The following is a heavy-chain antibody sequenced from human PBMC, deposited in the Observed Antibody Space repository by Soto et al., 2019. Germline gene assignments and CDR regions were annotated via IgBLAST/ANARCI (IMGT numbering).Heavy chain of an antibody. D-gene: IGHD1-26*01. V-gene: IGHV4-34*01. CDR3: ARWVGATFYYYYGMDV. CDR2: INHSGST. J-gene: IGHJ6*02. Sequence: ASETLSLTCAVYGGSFSGYYWSWIRQPPGKGLEWIGEINHSGSTNYNPSLKSRVTISVDTSKNQFSLKLSSVTAADTAVYYCARWVGATFYYYYGMDVWGQGTTVTVSS. CDR1: GGSFSGYY.